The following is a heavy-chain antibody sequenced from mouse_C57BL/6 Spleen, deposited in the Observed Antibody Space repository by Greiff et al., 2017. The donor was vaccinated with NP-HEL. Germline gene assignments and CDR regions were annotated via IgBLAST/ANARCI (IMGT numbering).Heavy chain of an antibody. Sequence: EVQGVESGEGLVKPGGSLKLSCAASGFTFSSYAMSWVRQTPEKRLEWVAYISSGGDYIYYADTVKGRFTISRDNARNTLYLQMSSLKSEDTAMYYCTRGDDSYWYFDVWGTGTTVTVSS. CDR2: ISSGGDYI. CDR3: TRGDDSYWYFDV. CDR1: GFTFSSYA. D-gene: IGHD3-3*01. V-gene: IGHV5-9-1*02. J-gene: IGHJ1*03.